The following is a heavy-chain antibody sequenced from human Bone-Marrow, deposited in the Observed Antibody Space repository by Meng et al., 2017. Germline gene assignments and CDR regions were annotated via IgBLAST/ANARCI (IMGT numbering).Heavy chain of an antibody. V-gene: IGHV3-74*01. Sequence: QLVESRGGLVHPGGSLGLSCAASVFPFRSHWMHWVRKAPGKGLEWVSRINPDGSSTAYADSVKGRFTISRDNAKNTLYLQLNSLRGEDTAVYYCTRDFDSGYGLWGQGTLVTVSS. CDR2: INPDGSST. D-gene: IGHD5-12*01. CDR1: VFPFRSHW. J-gene: IGHJ4*02. CDR3: TRDFDSGYGL.